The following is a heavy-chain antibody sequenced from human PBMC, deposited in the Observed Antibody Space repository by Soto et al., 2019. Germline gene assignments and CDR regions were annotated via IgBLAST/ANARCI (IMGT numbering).Heavy chain of an antibody. CDR2: IRLDNGNR. CDR3: ARDTESNRYND. Sequence: GPEVKRPGASVTVSCKTSGYTFSTSGISWVLQDPGQGLEWVGWIRLDNGNRKSAKRLKGRVTLTTDTSASTAYMELRSLTSDDTAMYYCARDTESNRYNDWGQGTLVTVSS. J-gene: IGHJ1*01. CDR1: GYTFSTSG. V-gene: IGHV1-18*01. D-gene: IGHD1-20*01.